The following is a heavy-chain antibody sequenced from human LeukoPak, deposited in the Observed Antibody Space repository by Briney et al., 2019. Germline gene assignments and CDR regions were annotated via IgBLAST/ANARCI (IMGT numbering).Heavy chain of an antibody. CDR1: GFTFSSYS. D-gene: IGHD3-16*01. V-gene: IGHV3-21*04. Sequence: GGSLRLSCAASGFTFSSYSMNWVRQTPGKGLEWVSSLSSSSTYILYAESVKGRFTISRDNSKNTLYLQMNSLRAEDTAVYYCAKDLGAMRYFDYWGQGTLVTVSS. J-gene: IGHJ4*02. CDR2: LSSSSTYI. CDR3: AKDLGAMRYFDY.